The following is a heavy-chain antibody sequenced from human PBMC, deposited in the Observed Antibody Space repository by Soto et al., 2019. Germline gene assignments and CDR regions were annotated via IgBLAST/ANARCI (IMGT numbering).Heavy chain of an antibody. V-gene: IGHV1-8*01. CDR2: MNPNSGNT. CDR1: GYTFTSYD. J-gene: IGHJ3*02. CDR3: ARGINYYDSGDDAFDI. D-gene: IGHD3-10*01. Sequence: QVQLVQSGAEVKKLGASVKVSCKASGYTFTSYDINWVRQATGQGLEWMGWMNPNSGNTGYAQKFQGRVTMTRNTSISTAYMELSSLRSEDTAVYYCARGINYYDSGDDAFDIWGQGTMVTVSS.